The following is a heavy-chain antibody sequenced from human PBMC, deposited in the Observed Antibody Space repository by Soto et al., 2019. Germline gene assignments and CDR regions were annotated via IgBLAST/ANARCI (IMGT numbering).Heavy chain of an antibody. D-gene: IGHD4-17*01. CDR1: GGSISSGDYY. CDR2: TYYSGST. CDR3: SAYGDYYYYGMDV. V-gene: IGHV4-30-4*01. Sequence: SETLSLTCTVSGGSISSGDYYWSWIRQPPEKGLEWIGYTYYSGSTYYNPSLKSRVTISVDTSKNQFSLKLSSVTAADTAVYYCSAYGDYYYYGMDVWGQGTTVTVSS. J-gene: IGHJ6*02.